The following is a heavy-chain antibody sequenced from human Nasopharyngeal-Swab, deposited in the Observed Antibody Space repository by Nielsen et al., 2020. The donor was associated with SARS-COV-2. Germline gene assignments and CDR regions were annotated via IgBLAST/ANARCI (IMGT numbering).Heavy chain of an antibody. CDR2: IDPSDSYT. V-gene: IGHV5-10-1*04. CDR3: ARLARADGLLWFGEADP. Sequence: GESLKISCKGSGYSFTSYWISWVRQMPGKGLEWMGRIDPSDSYTNYSPSFQGQVTISADKSISTAYLQWSSLKASDTAMYYCARLARADGLLWFGEADPWGQGTLVTVSS. J-gene: IGHJ5*02. CDR1: GYSFTSYW. D-gene: IGHD3-10*01.